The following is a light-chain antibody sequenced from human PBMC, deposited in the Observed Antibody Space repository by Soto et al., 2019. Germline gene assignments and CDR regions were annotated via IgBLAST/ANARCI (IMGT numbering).Light chain of an antibody. CDR3: HSYNSESLT. CDR2: DVS. V-gene: IGKV1-27*01. Sequence: DLQMTQSPPSLSASVGDRVTATCRASHNIGNSLAWYQQRPGKSPRLLIYDVSTLQSGVTARFRGSGSGTDITLVISSLRPDDVATYYCHSYNSESLTFGGRTKVEVK. CDR1: HNIGNS. J-gene: IGKJ4*01.